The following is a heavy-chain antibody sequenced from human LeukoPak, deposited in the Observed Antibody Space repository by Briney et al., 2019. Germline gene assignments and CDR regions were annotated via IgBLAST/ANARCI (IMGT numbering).Heavy chain of an antibody. J-gene: IGHJ3*02. Sequence: GGPLRLSCAASGFTFSSYWMSWVRQAPGKGLEWVANIKQDGSEKYYVDSVKGRFTISRDNAKNSLYLQMNSLRAEDTAVYYCAREGYSSSWYEGAFDIWGQGTMVTVSS. CDR1: GFTFSSYW. V-gene: IGHV3-7*01. CDR3: AREGYSSSWYEGAFDI. CDR2: IKQDGSEK. D-gene: IGHD6-13*01.